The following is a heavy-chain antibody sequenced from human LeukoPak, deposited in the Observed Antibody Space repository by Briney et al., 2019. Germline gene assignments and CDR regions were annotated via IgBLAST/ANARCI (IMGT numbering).Heavy chain of an antibody. CDR1: GYTFTSYY. CDR2: INPNSGGT. J-gene: IGHJ4*02. V-gene: IGHV1-2*02. CDR3: ARSGLGSSPFDY. D-gene: IGHD3/OR15-3a*01. Sequence: ASVKVSCKASGYTFTSYYMHWVRQAPGQGLEWMGWINPNSGGTNYAQKFQGRVTMTRDTSISTAYMELSRLRSDDTAVYYCARSGLGSSPFDYWGQGTLVTVSS.